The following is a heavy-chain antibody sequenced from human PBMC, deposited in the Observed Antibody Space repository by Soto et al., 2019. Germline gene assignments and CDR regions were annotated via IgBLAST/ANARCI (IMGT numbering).Heavy chain of an antibody. Sequence: GGSLRLSCAASGFTFDDYAMHWVRQAPGKGLEWVSGISWNSGSIGYADSVKGRFTISRDNAKNSLYLQMNSLRAEDTALYYCAKDQDSSGITGAFDIWGQGTMVTVS. CDR2: ISWNSGSI. CDR1: GFTFDDYA. CDR3: AKDQDSSGITGAFDI. V-gene: IGHV3-9*01. J-gene: IGHJ3*02. D-gene: IGHD3-22*01.